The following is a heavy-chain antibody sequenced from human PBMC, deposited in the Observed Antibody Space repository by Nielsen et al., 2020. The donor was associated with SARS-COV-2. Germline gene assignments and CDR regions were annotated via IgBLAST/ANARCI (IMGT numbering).Heavy chain of an antibody. D-gene: IGHD6-19*01. CDR2: NNTGDSEV. CDR3: ATLGRRNSGLNWYFEL. J-gene: IGHJ2*01. V-gene: IGHV5-51*01. CDR1: GYSFSTYW. Sequence: GESLKISCPTSGYSFSTYWVGWVRQRPVKGLEWMGMNNTGDSEVRYKPSFRGQVTISADRSTSTAYLQWSSLEASDTAMYYCATLGRRNSGLNWYFELWGRGTFVTVSS.